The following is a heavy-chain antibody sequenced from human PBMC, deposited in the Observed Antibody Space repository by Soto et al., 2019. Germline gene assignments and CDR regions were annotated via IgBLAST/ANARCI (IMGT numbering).Heavy chain of an antibody. CDR3: ARAHGMAKISGFDC. CDR2: IIPIFGTA. CDR1: GGTFSSYA. D-gene: IGHD5-12*01. V-gene: IGHV1-69*01. J-gene: IGHJ4*02. Sequence: QVQLVQSGAEVKKPGSSVKVSCKASGGTFSSYAISWVRQAPGQGLEWRGGIIPIFGTANYAQKFQGRVKITAGESTGTDYMELSSLRSEATAVYYCARAHGMAKISGFDCWGQGTLVTVSA.